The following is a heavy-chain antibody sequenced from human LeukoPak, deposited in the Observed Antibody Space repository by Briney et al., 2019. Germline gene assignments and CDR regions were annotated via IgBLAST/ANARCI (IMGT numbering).Heavy chain of an antibody. V-gene: IGHV3-21*01. CDR1: GFTFSSYS. Sequence: GGSLRLSCAASGFTFSSYSMNWVRQAPGKGLEWVSSISSSSSYIYYADSVKGRFTISRDNAKNSLYLQMNSLRAEDTAVYCCARMAAAGIGYFDYWGQGTLVTVSS. J-gene: IGHJ4*02. CDR3: ARMAAAGIGYFDY. CDR2: ISSSSSYI. D-gene: IGHD6-13*01.